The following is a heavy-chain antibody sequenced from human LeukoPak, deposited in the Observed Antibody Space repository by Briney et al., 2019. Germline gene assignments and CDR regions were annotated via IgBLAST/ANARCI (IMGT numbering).Heavy chain of an antibody. D-gene: IGHD2-15*01. CDR2: INPSCGST. Sequence: ASVKVSCKASGYTFTSYYMHWVRQAPGQGLEWMGIINPSCGSTSYAQKFQGRVTMTRDTSTSTVYMELSSLRSEDTAVYYCAREGIPTPTRGMNYYYYYMDVWGKGTTVTVSS. CDR1: GYTFTSYY. CDR3: AREGIPTPTRGMNYYYYYMDV. V-gene: IGHV1-46*01. J-gene: IGHJ6*03.